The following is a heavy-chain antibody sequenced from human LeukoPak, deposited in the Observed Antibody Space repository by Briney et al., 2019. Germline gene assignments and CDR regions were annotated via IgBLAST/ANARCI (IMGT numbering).Heavy chain of an antibody. Sequence: ASVKVSCKASGYTFTAFYMHWVRQAPGQGLEWMGRINPNSGGTKYAQKFQGRVTMTTDTSINTAYLELSRLRSDDTAVYYCARRYSSSWLDYWGQGTLVTVSS. J-gene: IGHJ4*02. V-gene: IGHV1-2*06. CDR3: ARRYSSSWLDY. D-gene: IGHD6-13*01. CDR2: INPNSGGT. CDR1: GYTFTAFY.